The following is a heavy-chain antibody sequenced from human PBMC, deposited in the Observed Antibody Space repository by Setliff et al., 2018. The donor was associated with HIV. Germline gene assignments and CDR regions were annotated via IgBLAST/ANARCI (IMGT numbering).Heavy chain of an antibody. CDR2: IYPNTGGT. D-gene: IGHD3-22*01. Sequence: ASVKVSCKASGYTFTDYYIHWVRQAPGQGLEWMGWIYPNTGGTNYAQKFQGRVTMTRDTSISTAYMELSRLRSDDTAVYYCAREIGDYYDSSGYYPPTDYYYGMDVWGQGTTVTVSS. V-gene: IGHV1-2*02. CDR3: AREIGDYYDSSGYYPPTDYYYGMDV. J-gene: IGHJ6*02. CDR1: GYTFTDYY.